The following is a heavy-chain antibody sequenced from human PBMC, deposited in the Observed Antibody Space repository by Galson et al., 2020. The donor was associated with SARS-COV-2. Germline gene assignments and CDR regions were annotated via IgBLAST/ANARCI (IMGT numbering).Heavy chain of an antibody. CDR3: ARGTVADTAMVSGYLDY. J-gene: IGHJ4*02. D-gene: IGHD5-18*01. CDR1: GGSISSGDYY. CDR2: INYSGRT. V-gene: IGHV4-30-4*01. Sequence: SETLSLTCTVSGGSISSGDYYWSWVRQPPGKGLEWIGYINYSGRTYYNPSLKSRLTISVDTSKNQFFLKLSSVTAADTAVHYCARGTVADTAMVSGYLDYWGQGTLVTVSS.